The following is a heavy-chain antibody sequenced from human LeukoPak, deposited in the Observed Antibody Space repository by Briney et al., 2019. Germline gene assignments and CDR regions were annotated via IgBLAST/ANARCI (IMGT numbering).Heavy chain of an antibody. Sequence: GGSLRLSCAASGFTFSNYAMSWVRQAPGKGLEWVSAISASGTSTYYADSVKGRFTISRDNSKNTLYLQMNSLRAEDTAVYYCAKFITAAGTNYYYMDVWGKGTTVTLFS. D-gene: IGHD6-13*01. CDR1: GFTFSNYA. J-gene: IGHJ6*03. CDR2: ISASGTST. V-gene: IGHV3-23*01. CDR3: AKFITAAGTNYYYMDV.